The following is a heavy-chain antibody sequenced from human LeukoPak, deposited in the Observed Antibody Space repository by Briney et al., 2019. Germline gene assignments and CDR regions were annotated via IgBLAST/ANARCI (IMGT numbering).Heavy chain of an antibody. V-gene: IGHV1-8*01. CDR1: GYTFTSYD. J-gene: IGHJ4*02. D-gene: IGHD2-15*01. CDR3: VRSPRDSNLDS. Sequence: ASVKVSCKTSGYTFTSYDINWVRQATGQGLEWMGWMNPNNGNTDYAQKFQGRVTMTSNTSIRTAYMELSSLKSEDTAVYYCVRSPRDSNLDSWGQGTLVTVSS. CDR2: MNPNNGNT.